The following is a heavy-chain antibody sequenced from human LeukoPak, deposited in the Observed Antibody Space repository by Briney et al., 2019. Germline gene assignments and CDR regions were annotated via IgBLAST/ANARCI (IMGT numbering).Heavy chain of an antibody. CDR3: ARDLDGYSPLDAFDI. D-gene: IGHD6-13*01. V-gene: IGHV4-59*12. Sequence: PSETLSLTCTVSGGSISSYYWSWIRQPPGKGLEWIGYIYYSGSTNYNPSLKSRVTISVDTSKNQFSLKLSSVTAADTAVYYCARDLDGYSPLDAFDIWGQGTMVTVSS. CDR2: IYYSGST. CDR1: GGSISSYY. J-gene: IGHJ3*02.